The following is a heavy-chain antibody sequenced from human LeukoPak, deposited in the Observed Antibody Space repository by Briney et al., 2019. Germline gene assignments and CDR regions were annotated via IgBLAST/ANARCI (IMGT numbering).Heavy chain of an antibody. Sequence: GGSLRLSRTASGFTFGDYAMSWVRQAPGKGLEWVGFIRSKAYGGTTEYAASVKGRFTISRDDSKSIAYLQMNSLKTEDTAVYYCTRLGFLEWSYFDYWGQGTLVTVSS. D-gene: IGHD3-3*01. CDR1: GFTFGDYA. V-gene: IGHV3-49*04. CDR2: IRSKAYGGTT. CDR3: TRLGFLEWSYFDY. J-gene: IGHJ4*02.